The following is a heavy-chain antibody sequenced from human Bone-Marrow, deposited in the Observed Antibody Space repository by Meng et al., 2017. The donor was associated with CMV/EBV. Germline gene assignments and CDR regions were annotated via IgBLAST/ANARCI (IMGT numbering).Heavy chain of an antibody. D-gene: IGHD6-19*01. CDR3: ARSGYSGGWYEIDY. V-gene: IGHV4-59*01. Sequence: SETLSLTCTVSGDSISSYYWSWIRQPPGKGLEWIGNIYYSGSNYNPSLKSRVTISIDASKSQFSLKLTSVTAADTAFYSCARSGYSGGWYEIDYWGQGTLVTVPS. J-gene: IGHJ4*02. CDR2: IYYSGS. CDR1: GDSISSYY.